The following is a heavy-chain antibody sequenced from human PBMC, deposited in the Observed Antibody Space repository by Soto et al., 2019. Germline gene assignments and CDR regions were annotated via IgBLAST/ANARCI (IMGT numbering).Heavy chain of an antibody. V-gene: IGHV3-30*03. CDR3: TRGTLLRLGELSSDY. J-gene: IGHJ4*02. Sequence: GGSLRLSCAASGFTFSSYGMHWVCQAPGKGLEWVAVISYDGSNKYYADSVKGRFTISRDNSKNTLYLQMNSLRAEDTAVYYCTRGTLLRLGELSSDYWGQGTLVTVSS. D-gene: IGHD3-16*02. CDR2: ISYDGSNK. CDR1: GFTFSSYG.